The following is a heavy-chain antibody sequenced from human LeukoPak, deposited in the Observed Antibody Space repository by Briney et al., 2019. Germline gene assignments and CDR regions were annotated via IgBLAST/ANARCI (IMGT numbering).Heavy chain of an antibody. CDR3: AKYTAEGLDAFDI. D-gene: IGHD5-18*01. Sequence: GGSLRLSCAASGFTFSSYWMHWVRQAPGKGLVWVPRINSDGSSTSYADSVKGRFTISRDNAKNTLYLQMNSLRAEDTAVYYCAKYTAEGLDAFDIWGRGTMVTVSS. J-gene: IGHJ3*02. V-gene: IGHV3-74*01. CDR1: GFTFSSYW. CDR2: INSDGSST.